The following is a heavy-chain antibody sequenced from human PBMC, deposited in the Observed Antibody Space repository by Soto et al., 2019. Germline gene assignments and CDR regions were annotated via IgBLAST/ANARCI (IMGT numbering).Heavy chain of an antibody. Sequence: SVKVACKASGGPFISYAIIWVRQAPGQGLEWMGGIIPIFGTANYAQKFLGRVTITADESTSTAYMELSSLRSEDTAVYYCAPALGYCSTTSCGNWFDPWAQGTRVTVSS. CDR2: IIPIFGTA. D-gene: IGHD2-2*01. CDR3: APALGYCSTTSCGNWFDP. CDR1: GGPFISYA. J-gene: IGHJ5*02. V-gene: IGHV1-69*01.